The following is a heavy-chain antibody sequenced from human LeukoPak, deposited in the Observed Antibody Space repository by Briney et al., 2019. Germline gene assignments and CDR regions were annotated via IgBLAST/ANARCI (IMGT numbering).Heavy chain of an antibody. CDR1: GGSISSSNW. CDR3: ARLWEDYYGSGSYSLDY. D-gene: IGHD3-10*01. Sequence: PSETLSLTCAVSGGSISSSNWWSWVRQPPGKGLEWIGEIYHSGSTNYNPSLKSRVTISVDKSKNQFSLKLSSVTAADTAVYYCARLWEDYYGSGSYSLDYWGQGTLVTVSS. V-gene: IGHV4-4*02. CDR2: IYHSGST. J-gene: IGHJ4*02.